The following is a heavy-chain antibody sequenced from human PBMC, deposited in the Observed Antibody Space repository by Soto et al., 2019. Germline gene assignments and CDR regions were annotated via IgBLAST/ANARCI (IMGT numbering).Heavy chain of an antibody. V-gene: IGHV3-48*02. Sequence: EVQLLESGGGLVQPGGSLRLSCAASGFTFSSHSMNWVRQAPGKGLEWVSYIWSSGYYADSVKGRFTISRDNAENSLYLQMNSLRDEDTAVYYCARDSQYSFDIWGQGTMVTVSS. CDR3: ARDSQYSFDI. CDR1: GFTFSSHS. D-gene: IGHD2-15*01. J-gene: IGHJ3*02. CDR2: IWSSG.